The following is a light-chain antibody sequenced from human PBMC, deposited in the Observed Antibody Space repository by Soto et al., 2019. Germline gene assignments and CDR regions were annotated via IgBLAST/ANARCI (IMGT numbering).Light chain of an antibody. CDR3: SSYTSSSTLAYV. CDR1: SRDVGGYNY. CDR2: DVS. V-gene: IGLV2-14*01. J-gene: IGLJ1*01. Sequence: QYALTQPASVSGSPGQSITISCTGTSRDVGGYNYVSWYQQHPGKAPKLMIYDVSNRPSGVSNRFSGSKSGNTASLTISGLQAEDEAASYCSSYTSSSTLAYVFGTGTKSPS.